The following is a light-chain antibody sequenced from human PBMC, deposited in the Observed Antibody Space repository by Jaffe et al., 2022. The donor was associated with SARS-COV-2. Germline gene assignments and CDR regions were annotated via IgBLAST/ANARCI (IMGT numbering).Light chain of an antibody. V-gene: IGKV3-15*01. CDR2: YAS. Sequence: EIVVTQSPATLSVSPGERATLSCRASQSVGSNLAWYQQKPGQAPRLLIYYASARATGIPARFSGSGSGTDFTLTISGLQSEDLALYYCQQYSSWPPWTFGQGTKVEI. CDR3: QQYSSWPPWT. CDR1: QSVGSN. J-gene: IGKJ1*01.